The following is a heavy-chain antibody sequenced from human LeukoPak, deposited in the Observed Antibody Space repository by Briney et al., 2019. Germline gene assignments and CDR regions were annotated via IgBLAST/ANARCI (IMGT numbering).Heavy chain of an antibody. CDR2: ISSDGSDK. V-gene: IGHV3-30*03. J-gene: IGHJ4*02. CDR3: ARDRVYGYNVKLDY. D-gene: IGHD5-24*01. Sequence: PGGSLRLSCAASGFSFKSYAMHWVRQAPGKGLEWVAVISSDGSDKYYGDSVKGRLTISRDNSMNTLYLQMNSLRAEDTAVYYCARDRVYGYNVKLDYWGQGTLVTVSS. CDR1: GFSFKSYA.